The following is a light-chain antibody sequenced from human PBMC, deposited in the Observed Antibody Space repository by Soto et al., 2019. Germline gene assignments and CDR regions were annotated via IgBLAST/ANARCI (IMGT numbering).Light chain of an antibody. CDR1: QSISNW. CDR2: HAS. CDR3: QQYNSYS. J-gene: IGKJ1*01. V-gene: IGKV1-5*02. Sequence: IKMNKSPVTLSASIRDRVTIICRASQSISNWLAWYQQKPGTAPKVLIYHASNLQSGVPSWFSGSGSGTEFTLTISSLQPDDSATYYGQQYNSYSFGQGSKVDI.